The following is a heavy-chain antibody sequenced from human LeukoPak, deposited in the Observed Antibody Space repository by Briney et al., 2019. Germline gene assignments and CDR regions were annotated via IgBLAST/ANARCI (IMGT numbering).Heavy chain of an antibody. CDR1: DSSITSTYY. J-gene: IGHJ4*02. CDR2: VFRLQTVRT. D-gene: IGHD2-8*01. V-gene: IGHV4-38-2*02. Sequence: SETLSLTCTVSDSSITSTYYWAWFRQPPGKGLQWIATVFRLQTVRTFHNPSLGSRVTMSLDPSHNQFSLNLTSVTAADTALYFCARVLHAPYLIDSWGQGTLVTVSS. CDR3: ARVLHAPYLIDS.